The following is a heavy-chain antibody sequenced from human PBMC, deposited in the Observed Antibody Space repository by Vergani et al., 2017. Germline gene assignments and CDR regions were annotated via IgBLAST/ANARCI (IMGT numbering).Heavy chain of an antibody. Sequence: QVNLVGSGGGVVQPGRSLRLSCATYGFIFQNYTMHWVRQAPGKGLEWVALISNDGRHTYYADSVKGRFTISRDNAKNTLYLQMNSLRAEDTAVYYCARDSSYCGGDCYYDYWGQGTLVTVSS. CDR2: ISNDGRHT. D-gene: IGHD2-21*02. V-gene: IGHV3-30*04. CDR3: ARDSSYCGGDCYYDY. CDR1: GFIFQNYT. J-gene: IGHJ4*02.